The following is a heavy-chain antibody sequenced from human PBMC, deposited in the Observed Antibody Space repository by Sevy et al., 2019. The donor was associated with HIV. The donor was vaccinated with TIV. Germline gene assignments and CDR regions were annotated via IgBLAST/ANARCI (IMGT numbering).Heavy chain of an antibody. J-gene: IGHJ6*02. D-gene: IGHD3-10*01. V-gene: IGHV1-18*01. CDR3: ATGGYSPYYYYYGMDV. CDR1: GYTFTSYG. Sequence: ASVKVSCKASGYTFTSYGISWVRQAPGQGLEWIGWISAYNGNTNYAQKLQGRVTMTTDTSTSTAYMELRSLRSDDTAVYYCATGGYSPYYYYYGMDVWGQGTTVTVSS. CDR2: ISAYNGNT.